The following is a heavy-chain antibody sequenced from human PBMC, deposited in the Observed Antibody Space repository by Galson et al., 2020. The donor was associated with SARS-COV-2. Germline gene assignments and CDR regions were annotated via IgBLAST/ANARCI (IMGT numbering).Heavy chain of an antibody. CDR2: IYPGDSDT. J-gene: IGHJ3*02. CDR1: GYSFTSYW. Sequence: GESLKISCKGSGYSFTSYWIGWVRPMPGKGLEWMGIIYPGDSDTRYSPSFQGQVTISADKSISTAYLQWSSLKASDTAMYYCARHRLYGGNPHDAFDMGGQGTMVTVSS. CDR3: ARHRLYGGNPHDAFDM. V-gene: IGHV5-51*01. D-gene: IGHD4-17*01.